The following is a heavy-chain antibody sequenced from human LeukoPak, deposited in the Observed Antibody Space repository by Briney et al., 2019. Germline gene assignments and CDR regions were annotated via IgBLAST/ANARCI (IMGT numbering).Heavy chain of an antibody. D-gene: IGHD5-24*01. V-gene: IGHV3-33*01. Sequence: PGRSLSLSCVASGFTFSTYGMHWVRQAPGKGLEWVAVIWYEGSNKYYADSVKGRFTISRDNSKNTLYLQMNSLRAEDTAVFYCARGNFRRDGYNFDYWGQGTLVTVSS. CDR2: IWYEGSNK. CDR1: GFTFSTYG. J-gene: IGHJ4*02. CDR3: ARGNFRRDGYNFDY.